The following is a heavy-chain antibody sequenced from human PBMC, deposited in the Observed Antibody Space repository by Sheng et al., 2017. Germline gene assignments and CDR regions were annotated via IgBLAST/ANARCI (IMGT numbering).Heavy chain of an antibody. V-gene: IGHV4-59*01. D-gene: IGHD3-3*01. CDR2: IYYSGST. Sequence: QVQLQESGPGLVKPSETLSLTCTVSGGSISSYYWSWIRQPPGKGLEWIGYIYYSGSTNYNPSLKSRVTISVDTSKNQFSLKLSSVTAADTAVYYCARRDFWSGMFDPWGQGTLVTVSS. CDR3: ARRDFWSGMFDP. J-gene: IGHJ5*02. CDR1: GGSISSYY.